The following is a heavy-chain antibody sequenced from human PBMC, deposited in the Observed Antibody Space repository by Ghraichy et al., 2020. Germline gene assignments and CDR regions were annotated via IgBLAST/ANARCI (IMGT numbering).Heavy chain of an antibody. CDR2: ISGSGGST. V-gene: IGHV3-23*01. J-gene: IGHJ4*02. Sequence: LSLTCAASGFTFSSYAMSWVRQAPGKGLEWVSAISGSGGSTYYADSVKGRFTISRDNSKNTLYLQMNSLRAEDTAVYYCAKDWEYYDSSGLNDYWGQGTLVTVSS. D-gene: IGHD3-22*01. CDR1: GFTFSSYA. CDR3: AKDWEYYDSSGLNDY.